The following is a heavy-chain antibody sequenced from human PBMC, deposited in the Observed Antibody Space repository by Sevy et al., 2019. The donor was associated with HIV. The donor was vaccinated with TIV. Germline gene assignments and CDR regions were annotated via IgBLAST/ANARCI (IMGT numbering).Heavy chain of an antibody. Sequence: SETLSLTCTVSGGSISSYYWSWIRQPPGKGLEWIGYIYYSGSTNYNPSLKSRVTISVDTSKNQFSLKLSSVTAADTAVYYCARQTPYYDFWSGRYYAFDIWGQGTMVTVSS. V-gene: IGHV4-59*08. J-gene: IGHJ3*02. CDR3: ARQTPYYDFWSGRYYAFDI. D-gene: IGHD3-3*01. CDR1: GGSISSYY. CDR2: IYYSGST.